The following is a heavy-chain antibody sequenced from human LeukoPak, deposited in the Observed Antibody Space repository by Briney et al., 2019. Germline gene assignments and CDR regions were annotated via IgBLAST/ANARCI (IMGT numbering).Heavy chain of an antibody. CDR2: ISSSGSTI. V-gene: IGHV3-48*03. CDR3: ARAPSPRSGTYPYWFDY. CDR1: GFTFSSYE. Sequence: PGGSLRLSCAASGFTFSSYEMNWVRQAPGKGLEWVSYISSSGSTIYYADSVKGRFTISRDNAKNSLYLHMNSLRAEDTAVYYCARAPSPRSGTYPYWFDYWGQGTLVTVSS. J-gene: IGHJ4*02. D-gene: IGHD1-26*01.